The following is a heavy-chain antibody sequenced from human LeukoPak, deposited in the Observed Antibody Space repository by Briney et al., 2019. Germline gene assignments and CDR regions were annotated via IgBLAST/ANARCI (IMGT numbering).Heavy chain of an antibody. CDR1: EIAFSTYF. Sequence: GGSLRLSCAASEIAFSTYFFHWVRQTPGEGLVWVAYINPNGIDINYANSVRGRFTISRDNAKDTLYLQMNSLRAEDTAVYYCARGPGSSGDYYVGDFWGQGTLVTVSS. D-gene: IGHD3-16*01. J-gene: IGHJ4*02. CDR2: INPNGIDI. V-gene: IGHV3-74*01. CDR3: ARGPGSSGDYYVGDF.